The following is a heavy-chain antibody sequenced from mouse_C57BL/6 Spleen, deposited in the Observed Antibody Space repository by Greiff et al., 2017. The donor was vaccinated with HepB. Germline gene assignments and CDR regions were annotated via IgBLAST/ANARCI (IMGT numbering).Heavy chain of an antibody. Sequence: EVQLQQSVAELVRPGASVKLSCTASGFNIKNTYMNWVKQRPEQGLEWIGRIDPANGNTKYDPKFQGKATITAYTSSNTSYLQLSSLTSEDTAIYYCALFITTVDYAMDYWGQGTSVTVSS. CDR3: ALFITTVDYAMDY. J-gene: IGHJ4*01. D-gene: IGHD1-1*01. V-gene: IGHV14-3*01. CDR2: IDPANGNT. CDR1: GFNIKNTY.